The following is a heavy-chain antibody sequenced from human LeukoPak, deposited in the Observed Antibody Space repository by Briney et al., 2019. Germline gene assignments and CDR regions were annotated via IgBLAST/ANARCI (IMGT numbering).Heavy chain of an antibody. CDR2: IYTSGST. CDR1: GGSISSYY. J-gene: IGHJ5*02. V-gene: IGHV4-4*07. D-gene: IGHD6-13*01. CDR3: ATTSNWYGFDDWFDP. Sequence: SETLSLTCTVSGGSISSYYWSWIRQPAGKGLEWIGRIYTSGSTNYNPSLKSRVTMSVDTSKNQFSLNLRSVTAADTAIYYCATTSNWYGFDDWFDPWGQGNLVTVSS.